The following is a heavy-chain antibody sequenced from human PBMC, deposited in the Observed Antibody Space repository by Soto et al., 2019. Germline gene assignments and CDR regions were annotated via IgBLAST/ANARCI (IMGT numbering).Heavy chain of an antibody. J-gene: IGHJ4*02. CDR2: INQDGSVQ. CDR1: GFTCSSNG. Sequence: PGGSLRISCAASGFTCSSNGMSWVRQAPGKGLEWVANINQDGSVQYYVDSVRGRFTISRDNAKNSLFLQMNSLRAEDTAVYYYARDFWSYFDYWGQGT. V-gene: IGHV3-7*01. CDR3: ARDFWSYFDY. D-gene: IGHD3-3*01.